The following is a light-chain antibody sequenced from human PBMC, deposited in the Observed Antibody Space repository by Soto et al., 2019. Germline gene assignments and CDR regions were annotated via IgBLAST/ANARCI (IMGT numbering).Light chain of an antibody. Sequence: DIQMTQSPSTLSASVGDRVAITCRASQSISIWLAWYQQKPGKAPKLLIYKAPSLESGVPSRFSGSGSGTEFTLDISSLQPDAFATYYCQQYNDYSWTFGQGTKVEIK. J-gene: IGKJ1*01. CDR2: KAP. CDR1: QSISIW. V-gene: IGKV1-5*03. CDR3: QQYNDYSWT.